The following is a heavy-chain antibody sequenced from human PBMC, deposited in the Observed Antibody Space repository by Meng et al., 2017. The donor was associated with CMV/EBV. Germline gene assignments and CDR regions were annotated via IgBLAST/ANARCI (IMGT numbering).Heavy chain of an antibody. J-gene: IGHJ6*02. D-gene: IGHD6-13*01. CDR3: AKDPGIAAAGVYYYYGMDV. V-gene: IGHV3-30*02. CDR1: GFTFSSYG. Sequence: GGSLRLSCAASGFTFSSYGMHWVHQAPGKGLEWVAFIRYDGSNKYYADSVKGRFTISRDNSKNTLYLQMNSLRAEDTAVYYCAKDPGIAAAGVYYYYGMDVWGQGTTVTVSS. CDR2: IRYDGSNK.